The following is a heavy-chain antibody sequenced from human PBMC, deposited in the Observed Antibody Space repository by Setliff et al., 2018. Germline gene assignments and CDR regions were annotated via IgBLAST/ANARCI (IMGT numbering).Heavy chain of an antibody. D-gene: IGHD2-21*02. J-gene: IGHJ6*03. V-gene: IGHV1-69*05. CDR1: GGTFSSYA. CDR2: IIPNFRTT. CDR3: AREEVIVMTVNNYYYYMDV. Sequence: EASVKVSCKASGGTFSSYAISWVRQAPGQGLEWMGGIIPNFRTTSYAQKFQGRVTISTDESTMTAYMELNSLRPEDTAMYYCAREEVIVMTVNNYYYYMDVWGKGTTVTVSS.